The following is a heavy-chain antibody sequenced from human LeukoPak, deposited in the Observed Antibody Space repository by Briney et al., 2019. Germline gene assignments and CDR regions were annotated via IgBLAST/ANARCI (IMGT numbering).Heavy chain of an antibody. D-gene: IGHD6-13*01. CDR3: ARSRWGIAAASDAFDI. CDR2: IYSGGST. J-gene: IGHJ3*02. V-gene: IGHV3-66*01. CDR1: GFTVSSNY. Sequence: GGSLRLSCAASGFTVSSNYMSWVRQAPGKGLEWVSVIYSGGSTYYADSVKGRFTISRDNSKNTLYLQMNSLRAEDTAVYYCARSRWGIAAASDAFDIWGQGTMVTVSS.